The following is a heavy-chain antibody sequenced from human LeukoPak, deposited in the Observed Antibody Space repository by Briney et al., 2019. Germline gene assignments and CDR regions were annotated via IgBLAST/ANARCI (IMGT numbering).Heavy chain of an antibody. D-gene: IGHD3-10*01. CDR3: ATGQRFGELAPPAFDY. CDR2: FYPEDGET. CDR1: GYTLTELS. V-gene: IGHV1-24*01. Sequence: PRASVTVSCKVSGYTLTELSMHWVRQAPGKGLEGMGGFYPEDGETIYAQKFQGRVTMTEEPSTDTAYTELSSLRSEDTAVYYCATGQRFGELAPPAFDYWGQGTLVTVSS. J-gene: IGHJ4*02.